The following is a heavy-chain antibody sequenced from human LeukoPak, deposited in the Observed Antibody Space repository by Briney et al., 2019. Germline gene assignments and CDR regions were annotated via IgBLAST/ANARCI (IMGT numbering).Heavy chain of an antibody. CDR2: IDWDDDK. Sequence: SGPALVKPTQTLTLTCTFSGFSLSTSGMCVNWIRQPPGKALEWLARIDWDDDKYYSTSLKTRLTISKDTSKNQVVLTMTNMGPVDTATYYCARILYDNRYFDYWGQGTLVTVSS. J-gene: IGHJ4*02. CDR3: ARILYDNRYFDY. CDR1: GFSLSTSGMC. V-gene: IGHV2-70*11. D-gene: IGHD3-22*01.